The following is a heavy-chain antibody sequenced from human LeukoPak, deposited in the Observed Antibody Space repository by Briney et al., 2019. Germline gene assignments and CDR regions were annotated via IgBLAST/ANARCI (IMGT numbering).Heavy chain of an antibody. CDR1: GFTFSSYG. D-gene: IGHD7-27*01. Sequence: AGGSLRLSCAASGFTFSSYGMHWVRQAPGMGLEWVAVISYDGSNKYYADPVKGRFTISRDNSKNTLYLQMNSLRAEDTAVYYCAKVGTGDGDYYYYMDVWGKGTTVTVSS. J-gene: IGHJ6*03. CDR3: AKVGTGDGDYYYYMDV. CDR2: ISYDGSNK. V-gene: IGHV3-30*18.